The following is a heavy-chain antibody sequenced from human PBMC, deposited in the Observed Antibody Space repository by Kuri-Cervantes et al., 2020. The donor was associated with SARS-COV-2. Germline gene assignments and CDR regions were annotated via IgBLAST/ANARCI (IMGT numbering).Heavy chain of an antibody. D-gene: IGHD2-2*01. J-gene: IGHJ5*02. CDR2: IYYSGST. Sequence: SETLSLTCTVSGGSISSGGNYWNWIRQPPGKGLEWIGSIYYSGSTYYNPSLKSRVTISVDTSKNQFSLKLSSVTAADTAVYYCARDFRPIVVVPAAENWFDPWGQGTLVTVSS. CDR3: ARDFRPIVVVPAAENWFDP. V-gene: IGHV4-39*07. CDR1: GGSISSGGNY.